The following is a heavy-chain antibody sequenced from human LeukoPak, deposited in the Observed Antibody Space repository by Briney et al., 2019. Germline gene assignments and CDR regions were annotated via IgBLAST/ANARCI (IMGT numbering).Heavy chain of an antibody. V-gene: IGHV5-51*01. Sequence: PGESLKISCKGSGYSFTSYWIGWVRQMPGKGLEWMGIIYPGDSDTRYSPSFQGQVTISADKSISTAYLQWSSLKASDTAMYYCARGGPLAMPDDAFDIWGQGTMVTVSS. D-gene: IGHD2-2*01. CDR3: ARGGPLAMPDDAFDI. J-gene: IGHJ3*02. CDR2: IYPGDSDT. CDR1: GYSFTSYW.